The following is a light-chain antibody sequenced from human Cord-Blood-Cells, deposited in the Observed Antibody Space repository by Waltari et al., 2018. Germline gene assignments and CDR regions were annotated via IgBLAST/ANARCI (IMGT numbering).Light chain of an antibody. Sequence: DIQMTQSPSTLLASVGDRVTITCRARQSISSWSAWYQQKPGKAPKLLIYKASSLESGVPSRISGSGSGAEITLTISSLQPDGFATYYCQQYNSYWTFGQGTKVEIK. CDR1: QSISSW. CDR3: QQYNSYWT. J-gene: IGKJ1*01. V-gene: IGKV1-5*03. CDR2: KAS.